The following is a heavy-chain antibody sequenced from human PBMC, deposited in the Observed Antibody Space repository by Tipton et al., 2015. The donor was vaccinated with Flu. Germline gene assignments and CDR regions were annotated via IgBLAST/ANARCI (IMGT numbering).Heavy chain of an antibody. V-gene: IGHV4-38-2*01. D-gene: IGHD4-11*01. Sequence: TLSLTCAVSGDSISSDFYWAWIRQFPGKGLEWIGTVSRTGSTIYNPSLRSRVTISVAGPKGQFSLRLTSVTAADTAVYFCARRDFSNYVSEPKNWFDFWGQGTLVTVSS. CDR3: ARRDFSNYVSEPKNWFDF. CDR1: GDSISSDFY. CDR2: VSRTGST. J-gene: IGHJ5*01.